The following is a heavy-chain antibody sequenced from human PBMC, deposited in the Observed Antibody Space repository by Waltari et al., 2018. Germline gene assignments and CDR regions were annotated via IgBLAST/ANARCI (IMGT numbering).Heavy chain of an antibody. CDR1: GFTISRYW. Sequence: EVQLVESGGGLVKPGGSLKRACVASGFTISRYWMSWVRKAPGKGPEWVANIMTDGSEEYYVDSVRGRFTISRDNAKNSLYLQMNSLRPEDTAVYYCARDQWFAFDIWGHGTMVTVSS. J-gene: IGHJ3*02. V-gene: IGHV3-7*01. CDR3: ARDQWFAFDI. CDR2: IMTDGSEE. D-gene: IGHD3-22*01.